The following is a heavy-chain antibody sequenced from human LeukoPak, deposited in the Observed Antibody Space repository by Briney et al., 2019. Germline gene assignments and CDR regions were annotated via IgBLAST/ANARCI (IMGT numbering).Heavy chain of an antibody. Sequence: KTSETLSLTCTVSGGSLRSYYWSWNRQPPGTGLEWIGYIYHSGSTNYNPSLESRVTMSVDTSKNQFSLKLGSVTDADTAVYFCARHVSSASHVFDIWGQGTMVTVSS. CDR3: ARHVSSASHVFDI. V-gene: IGHV4-59*08. CDR2: IYHSGST. J-gene: IGHJ3*02. CDR1: GGSLRSYY. D-gene: IGHD5/OR15-5a*01.